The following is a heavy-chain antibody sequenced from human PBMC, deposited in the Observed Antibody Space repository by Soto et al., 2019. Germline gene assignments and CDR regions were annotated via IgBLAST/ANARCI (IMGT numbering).Heavy chain of an antibody. D-gene: IGHD3-10*01. V-gene: IGHV3-23*01. CDR3: AKRSPSVYGSGTQDFDY. CDR2: ISGSGGST. Sequence: PGGSLRLSCAASGFTFSSYAMSWVRQAPGKGLEWVSAISGSGGSTYYADSVKGRFTISRDNSKNTLYLQMNSLRAEDTAVYYCAKRSPSVYGSGTQDFDYWGQGTLVTVSS. CDR1: GFTFSSYA. J-gene: IGHJ4*02.